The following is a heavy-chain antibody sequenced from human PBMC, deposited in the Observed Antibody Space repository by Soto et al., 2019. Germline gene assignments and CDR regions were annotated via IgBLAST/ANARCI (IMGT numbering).Heavy chain of an antibody. CDR2: ISGSGGST. CDR3: AKIAGRYGVTNQYYFDY. V-gene: IGHV3-23*01. CDR1: GFTFSSYA. Sequence: GGSLRLSCAASGFTFSSYAMSWVRQAPGKGLEWVSAISGSGGSTYYADSVKGRFTISRDNSKNTLYLQMNSLRAEDTAVYYCAKIAGRYGVTNQYYFDYWGQGTLVTVSS. J-gene: IGHJ4*02. D-gene: IGHD6-13*01.